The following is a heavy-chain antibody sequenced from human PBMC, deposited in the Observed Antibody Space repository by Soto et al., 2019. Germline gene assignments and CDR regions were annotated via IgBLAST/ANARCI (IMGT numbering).Heavy chain of an antibody. CDR3: AKEEPFYYAFWSGYGEFDY. V-gene: IGHV3-23*01. CDR2: ISGSGGST. Sequence: GGSLRLSCAASGFTFSSYAMSWVRQAPGKGLEWVSAISGSGGSTYYADSVKGRFTISRDNSKNTLYLQMNSLRAEDTAVYYCAKEEPFYYAFWSGYGEFDYSRQGTLVTVST. D-gene: IGHD3-3*01. J-gene: IGHJ4*02. CDR1: GFTFSSYA.